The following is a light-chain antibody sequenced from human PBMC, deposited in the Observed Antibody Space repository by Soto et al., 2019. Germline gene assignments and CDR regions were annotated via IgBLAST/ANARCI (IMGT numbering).Light chain of an antibody. CDR1: QSVSSN. CDR2: GAS. V-gene: IGKV3-15*01. J-gene: IGKJ2*01. Sequence: EIVMTQSPATLSVSPGERATLSCRASQSVSSNLAWYQHKPGQAPRLLIYGASTRATGIPARFSASGSGTEFSLTISSLQSEDFPVYYCQQYNNWPPKQYTFGQGTKLEIK. CDR3: QQYNNWPPKQYT.